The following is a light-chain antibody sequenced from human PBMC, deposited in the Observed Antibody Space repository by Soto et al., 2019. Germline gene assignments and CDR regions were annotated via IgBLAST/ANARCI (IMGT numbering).Light chain of an antibody. CDR2: GYS. CDR3: QSYDSSLSGYV. Sequence: SVLTPPPSVSGAPGQRVTISCTWSSSNIGAGYDVHWYQQLPKTAPKLLIYGYSNWPAGVPDRFSGSKSGTSASLAITGLQAEDEADYYCQSYDSSLSGYVFGTGTKVTVL. J-gene: IGLJ1*01. V-gene: IGLV1-40*01. CDR1: SSNIGAGYD.